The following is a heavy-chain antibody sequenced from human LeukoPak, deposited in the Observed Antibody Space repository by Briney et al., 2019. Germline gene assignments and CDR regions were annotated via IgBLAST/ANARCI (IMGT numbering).Heavy chain of an antibody. CDR2: IIPIFGTA. D-gene: IGHD2-2*02. V-gene: IGHV1-69*13. Sequence: ASVKVSCKASGGTFSSYAISWVRQAPGQGLEWMGGIIPIFGTANYAQKFQGRVTITADESTSTAYMGLSSLRSEDTAVYYCAREIVVVPAAIGWFDPWGQGTLVTVSS. J-gene: IGHJ5*02. CDR3: AREIVVVPAAIGWFDP. CDR1: GGTFSSYA.